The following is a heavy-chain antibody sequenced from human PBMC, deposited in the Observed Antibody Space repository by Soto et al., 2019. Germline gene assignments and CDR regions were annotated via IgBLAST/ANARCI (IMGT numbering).Heavy chain of an antibody. CDR2: VYYTGST. Sequence: SETLSLTCSVSGGSISGSYLSWIRQSPGKGLEWLGYVYYTGSTNYSPSLRSRVSISVDTSKNEFSLRLSSVTAADTAVYFCARSVAVPGAHIDYWGQGTQVTVS. CDR3: ARSVAVPGAHIDY. V-gene: IGHV4-59*01. CDR1: GGSISGSY. D-gene: IGHD6-19*01. J-gene: IGHJ4*02.